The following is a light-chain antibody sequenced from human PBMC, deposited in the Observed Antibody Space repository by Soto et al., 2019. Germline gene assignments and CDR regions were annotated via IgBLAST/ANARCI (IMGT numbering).Light chain of an antibody. CDR2: GVT. Sequence: QSVLTQPASVSWSPGQSITISCTGPSSDVGGYDSVSWYQKQPDKAPKLLIYGVTNRPSGVSSRFSGSKSGNTASLTISGLRTDDEADYFCSSYTSRATVVFGTGTKVTVL. CDR1: SSDVGGYDS. CDR3: SSYTSRATVV. J-gene: IGLJ1*01. V-gene: IGLV2-14*01.